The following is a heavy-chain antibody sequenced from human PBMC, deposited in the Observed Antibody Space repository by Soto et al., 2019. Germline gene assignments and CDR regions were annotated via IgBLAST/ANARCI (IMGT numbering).Heavy chain of an antibody. V-gene: IGHV3-30*18. CDR2: VSHDGRNT. Sequence: VQLVESEGGVVQPGRSLRLSCAASGFTFSDYAMHWVGQAPGKGLEWVAVVSHDGRNTHYAVSVKGRFTISRDSSKNTVSLEMTSLRAEDTAVYYCAKGGRQWLVTSDFNYWGQGALVTVSS. J-gene: IGHJ4*02. D-gene: IGHD6-19*01. CDR1: GFTFSDYA. CDR3: AKGGRQWLVTSDFNY.